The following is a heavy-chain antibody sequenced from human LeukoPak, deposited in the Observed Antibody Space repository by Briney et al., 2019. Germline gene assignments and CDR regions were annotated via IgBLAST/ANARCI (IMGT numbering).Heavy chain of an antibody. J-gene: IGHJ4*02. CDR2: INSYGSST. D-gene: IGHD6-6*01. V-gene: IGHV3-74*01. CDR1: GFSLSSHC. CDR3: TRGGYYSTSPGDY. Sequence: PGGTLRLSCAASGFSLSSHCMHWVPQTPGKGLVWVSRINSYGSSTTYADSVKGRFNISRDNAKNTLYLQMNSLRAEDTAVYYCTRGGYYSTSPGDYWGQGTLVTVSS.